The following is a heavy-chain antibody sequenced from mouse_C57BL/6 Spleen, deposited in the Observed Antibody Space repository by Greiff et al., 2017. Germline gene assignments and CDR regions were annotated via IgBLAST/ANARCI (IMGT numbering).Heavy chain of an antibody. Sequence: VQLQQSGPELVKPGASVKISCKASGYAFSSSWMNWVKQRPGKGLEWIGRIYPGDGDTNYNGKFKGKATLTADKSSSTAYMQLSSLTSEDSAVYFCASIYYGYDVGYFDVWGTGTTVTVSS. CDR1: GYAFSSSW. CDR2: IYPGDGDT. CDR3: ASIYYGYDVGYFDV. D-gene: IGHD2-2*01. J-gene: IGHJ1*03. V-gene: IGHV1-82*01.